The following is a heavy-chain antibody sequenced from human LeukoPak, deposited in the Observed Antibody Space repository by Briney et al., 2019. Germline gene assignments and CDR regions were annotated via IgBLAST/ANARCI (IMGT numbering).Heavy chain of an antibody. CDR3: ARDLVTVTKGLDI. CDR1: TDSFSSHY. D-gene: IGHD4-17*01. J-gene: IGHJ3*02. CDR2: ISYIGST. Sequence: SETLSFTCAVSTDSFSSHYWTWIRQPPGKGLEWIGYISYIGSTNYNPSLTSRVTISIDPSKHQFSMRLSSVTAAATAVYYCARDLVTVTKGLDIWGKGTMVRVSS. V-gene: IGHV4-59*11.